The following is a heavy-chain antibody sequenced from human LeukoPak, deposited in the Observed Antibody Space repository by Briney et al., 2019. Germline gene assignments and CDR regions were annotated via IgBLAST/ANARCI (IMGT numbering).Heavy chain of an antibody. CDR1: GGSISSSSYY. J-gene: IGHJ4*02. V-gene: IGHV4-39*01. D-gene: IGHD5-18*01. Sequence: SETLSLTCTGSGGSISSSSYYWGWIRQPPGKGLEWIGSIYYSGSTYYNPSLKSRVTISVDTSKNQFSLKLSSVTAADTAVYYCARLNNRAMESDYWGQGTLVTVSS. CDR3: ARLNNRAMESDY. CDR2: IYYSGST.